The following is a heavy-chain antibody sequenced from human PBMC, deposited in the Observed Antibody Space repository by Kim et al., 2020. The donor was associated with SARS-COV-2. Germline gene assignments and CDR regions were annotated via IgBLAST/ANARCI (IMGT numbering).Heavy chain of an antibody. V-gene: IGHV3-15*04. Sequence: GGSLRLSCAASGFTFSNAWMSWVRQAPGKGLEWVGRIESKTDGGTTDYAAPVKGRFTISRDDSKNTLYLQMNSLKTEDTAVYYCTTGRGTGDLNYWGQGTLVTVSS. CDR2: IESKTDGGTT. D-gene: IGHD7-27*01. CDR1: GFTFSNAW. J-gene: IGHJ4*02. CDR3: TTGRGTGDLNY.